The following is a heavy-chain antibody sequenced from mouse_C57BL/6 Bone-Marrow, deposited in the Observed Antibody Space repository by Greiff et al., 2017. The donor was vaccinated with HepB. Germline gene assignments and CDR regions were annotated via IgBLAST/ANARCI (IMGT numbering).Heavy chain of an antibody. Sequence: QVQLQQSGAELARPGASVKLSCKASGYTFTSYGISWVKQRTGQGLEWIGEIYPRSGNTYYNEKFKGKATLTADKSSSTAYMALRSLTSEDSAVYFCAHYYGSSPFAYWGQGTLVTVSA. J-gene: IGHJ3*01. CDR3: AHYYGSSPFAY. V-gene: IGHV1-81*01. D-gene: IGHD1-1*01. CDR2: IYPRSGNT. CDR1: GYTFTSYG.